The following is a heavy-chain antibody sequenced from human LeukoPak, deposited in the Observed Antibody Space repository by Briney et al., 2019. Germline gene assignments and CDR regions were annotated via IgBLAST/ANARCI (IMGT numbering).Heavy chain of an antibody. V-gene: IGHV1-24*01. D-gene: IGHD2-15*01. CDR2: FDPEDGET. CDR1: GYTLTELS. J-gene: IGHJ5*02. Sequence: ASVKVSCKVSGYTLTELSMHWVRQAPGKGLEWMGGFDPEDGETIYAQKFQGRVTMTEGTSTDTAYMELSSLRSEDTAAYYCATLSVVVAATGNWFDPWGQGTLVTLSS. CDR3: ATLSVVVAATGNWFDP.